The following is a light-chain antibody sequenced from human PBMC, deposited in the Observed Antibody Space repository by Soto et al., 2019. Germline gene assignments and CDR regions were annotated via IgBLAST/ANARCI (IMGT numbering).Light chain of an antibody. V-gene: IGLV2-14*01. CDR2: DVS. CDR1: SSDVGGYNY. J-gene: IGLJ1*01. Sequence: QSALTQPASVSGSPGQSITISCTGTSSDVGGYNYVSWYQQHPGKAPKFMIYDVSNRPSGVSNRFSGSESGNTASLPISGLQAEDEAEYYCSPYTSSSTPYVFGTGTKVTVL. CDR3: SPYTSSSTPYV.